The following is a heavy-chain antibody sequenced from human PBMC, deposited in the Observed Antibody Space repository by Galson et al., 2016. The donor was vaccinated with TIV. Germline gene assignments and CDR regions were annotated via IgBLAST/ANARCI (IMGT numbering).Heavy chain of an antibody. CDR2: LIPMFGIT. CDR3: ARSNSYNFYYMAV. V-gene: IGHV1-69*13. Sequence: SVKVSCKASGVTFSSYAISWVRQAPGQGLEWMRGLIPMFGITNYAQRFQGRVTITADGSTSTAYMELSSLRSEDTAVYYCARSNSYNFYYMAVWGQGTTVTVSS. J-gene: IGHJ6*03. D-gene: IGHD2/OR15-2a*01. CDR1: GVTFSSYA.